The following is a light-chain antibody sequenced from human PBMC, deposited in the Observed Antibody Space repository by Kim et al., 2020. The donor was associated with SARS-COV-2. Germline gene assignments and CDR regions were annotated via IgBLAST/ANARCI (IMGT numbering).Light chain of an antibody. V-gene: IGKV1-16*02. Sequence: DIQMTQSPSSVSASVGERVNITCRASQAINSYLAWYQQKPGKAPRSLISGASTLQSWVPSKFSASGSGTDFTLTISSLQPEDFATYYCQQYKTYPITFGQGTRLEIK. J-gene: IGKJ5*01. CDR3: QQYKTYPIT. CDR2: GAS. CDR1: QAINSY.